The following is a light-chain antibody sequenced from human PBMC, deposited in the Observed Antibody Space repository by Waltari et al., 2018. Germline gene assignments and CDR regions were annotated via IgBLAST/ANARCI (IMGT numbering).Light chain of an antibody. J-gene: IGKJ1*01. CDR3: QKYVSLPAT. CDR1: QSVSRS. CDR2: DAS. Sequence: EIVLTQSPGTLSLSPGEGATLSCRASQSVSRSLAWYQQKHGQAPRLLIYDASTRATGIPDRFSGSGSGTDFSLTISRLEPEDFAVYYCQKYVSLPATFGQGTTVEIK. V-gene: IGKV3-20*01.